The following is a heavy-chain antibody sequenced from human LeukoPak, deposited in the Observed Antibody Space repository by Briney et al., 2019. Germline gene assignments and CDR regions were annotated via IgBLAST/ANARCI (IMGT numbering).Heavy chain of an antibody. J-gene: IGHJ4*02. Sequence: GSLRLSCAASGFTFSTYAMSWVRQAPGKGLEWVSAIAGSGTNTYYADSVKGRFTISRDNSKNTLYLQMNSLRAEDTAVYYCAKAGLQYFDWLLSYFDYWGQGTLVTVSS. V-gene: IGHV3-23*01. D-gene: IGHD3-9*01. CDR2: IAGSGTNT. CDR3: AKAGLQYFDWLLSYFDY. CDR1: GFTFSTYA.